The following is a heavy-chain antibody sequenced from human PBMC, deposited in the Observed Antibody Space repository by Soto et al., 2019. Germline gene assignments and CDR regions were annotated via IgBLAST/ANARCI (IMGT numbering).Heavy chain of an antibody. V-gene: IGHV3-74*03. Sequence: VQLVESGGGLVQPGESLRLSCAASGFTFSYYWMHWVRQAPGKGLVWVSRIHSDGSSTTYADSVKGRFTISRDNAMNTVYLQMNSLRAEDTAVYYCARGDRGAFDLWGQGTVVTVSS. CDR2: IHSDGSST. D-gene: IGHD1-26*01. CDR1: GFTFSYYW. CDR3: ARGDRGAFDL. J-gene: IGHJ3*01.